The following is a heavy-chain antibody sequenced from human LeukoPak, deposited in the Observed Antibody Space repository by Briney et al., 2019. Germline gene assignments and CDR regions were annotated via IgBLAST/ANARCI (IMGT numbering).Heavy chain of an antibody. CDR3: ARDGYLGY. CDR2: IKQDGSEK. J-gene: IGHJ4*02. CDR1: AFSISIYW. D-gene: IGHD5-18*01. V-gene: IGHV3-7*05. Sequence: GRSLRLSCARAAFSISIYWMACVRQAPGRGLEWVAHIKQDGSEKNYVDLVKGRFTISRDNAKNSVYLQMNSLRVEDTAVYYCARDGYLGYWGQGSLVTVSS.